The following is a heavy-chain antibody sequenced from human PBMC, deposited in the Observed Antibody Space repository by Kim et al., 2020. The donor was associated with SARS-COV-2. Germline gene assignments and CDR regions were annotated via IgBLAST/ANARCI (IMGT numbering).Heavy chain of an antibody. CDR3: AKYNDIRGYYLGPFDI. CDR2: ISSDGSDK. Sequence: GGSLRLSCEASGFTFSEYWMSWVRQAPGKGLEGVASISSDGSDKYYVDSVRGRFTIFRDNAANLMFLQMHSLRVEDTAVYFCAKYNDIRGYYLGPFDIWG. CDR1: GFTFSEYW. D-gene: IGHD3-22*01. J-gene: IGHJ3*02. V-gene: IGHV3-7*01.